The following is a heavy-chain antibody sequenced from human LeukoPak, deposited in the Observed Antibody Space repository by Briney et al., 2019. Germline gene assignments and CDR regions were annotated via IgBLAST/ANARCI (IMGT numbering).Heavy chain of an antibody. CDR3: AKDAFGEYYYMDV. Sequence: GGSLRLSCAASGFTFSSYAMSWVRQAPGKGLEWVAVISYDGSNKYYADSVKGRFTISRDNSKNTLYPQMNSLRAEDTAVYYCAKDAFGEYYYMDVWGKGTTVTVSS. CDR2: ISYDGSNK. J-gene: IGHJ6*03. CDR1: GFTFSSYA. D-gene: IGHD3-10*01. V-gene: IGHV3-30*18.